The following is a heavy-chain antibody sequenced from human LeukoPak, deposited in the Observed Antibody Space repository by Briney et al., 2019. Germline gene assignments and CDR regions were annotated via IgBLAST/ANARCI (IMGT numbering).Heavy chain of an antibody. CDR3: ARGRGLNFVVVPAIFDY. CDR1: GFTFDDYG. V-gene: IGHV3-20*04. D-gene: IGHD2-21*02. J-gene: IGHJ4*02. CDR2: INWNGGST. Sequence: GGSLRLSCAASGFTFDDYGMSCVRQAPGEGLEWVSGINWNGGSTTYADSVKGRFTISRDNGKNSLYLQMNSLTAEDTAFYYCARGRGLNFVVVPAIFDYWGQGTLVTVSS.